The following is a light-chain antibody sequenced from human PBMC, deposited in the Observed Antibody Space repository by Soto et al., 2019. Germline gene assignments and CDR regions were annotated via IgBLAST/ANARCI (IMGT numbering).Light chain of an antibody. V-gene: IGLV2-23*01. J-gene: IGLJ3*02. CDR3: FSFARGTTLV. CDR2: ESG. Sequence: QSALTRPASVSGSPGQSITISCTGSSSDVGSYNLVSWYQQHPGKAPKLMVYESGKRPSGVSDRFFGSKSGNTASLTISGLQAEYEADYYCFSFARGTTLVFGGGTKVTVL. CDR1: SSDVGSYNL.